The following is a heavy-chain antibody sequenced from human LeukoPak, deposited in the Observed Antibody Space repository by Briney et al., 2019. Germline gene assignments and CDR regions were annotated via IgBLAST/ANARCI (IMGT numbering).Heavy chain of an antibody. V-gene: IGHV4-4*07. Sequence: PSETLSLTCAVSGYSISSGYYWSWIRQPAGKGLEWIGRIYTSGSTNYNPSLKSRVTMSVDTSKNQFSLKLRSVTAADTAVYYCARGYNWGSPTRNFYYLDVWGKGTTVTVSS. J-gene: IGHJ6*03. CDR3: ARGYNWGSPTRNFYYLDV. CDR1: GYSISSGYY. CDR2: IYTSGST. D-gene: IGHD7-27*01.